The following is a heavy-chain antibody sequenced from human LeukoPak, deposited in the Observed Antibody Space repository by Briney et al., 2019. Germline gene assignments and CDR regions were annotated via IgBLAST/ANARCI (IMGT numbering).Heavy chain of an antibody. CDR1: GFTFSSYW. D-gene: IGHD3-3*01. CDR3: ANSHPYYDFWSGYYGYFDY. Sequence: GGSLRLSCAASGFTFSSYWMSWVRQAPGKGLEWVANIKQDGSEKYYVDSVKGRFTISRDNAKNSLYLQMNSLRAEDTAVYYCANSHPYYDFWSGYYGYFDYWGQGTLVTVSS. J-gene: IGHJ4*02. V-gene: IGHV3-7*01. CDR2: IKQDGSEK.